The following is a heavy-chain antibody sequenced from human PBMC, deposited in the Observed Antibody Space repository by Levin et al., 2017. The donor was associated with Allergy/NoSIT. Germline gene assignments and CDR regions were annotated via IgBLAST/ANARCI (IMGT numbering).Heavy chain of an antibody. D-gene: IGHD6-13*01. CDR2: IYHSGST. Sequence: KPSETLSLTCTVSGGSISSYYWSWIRQPPGKGLEWIGYIYHSGSTNYNPSLKSRVPISVDTSKNQFSLKLSSVTAAETAVYYCAREAGYSSSWYVDYWGQGTLVTVSS. CDR1: GGSISSYY. V-gene: IGHV4-59*01. CDR3: AREAGYSSSWYVDY. J-gene: IGHJ4*02.